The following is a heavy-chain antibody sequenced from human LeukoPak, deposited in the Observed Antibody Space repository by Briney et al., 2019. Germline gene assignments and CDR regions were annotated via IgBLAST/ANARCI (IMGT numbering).Heavy chain of an antibody. CDR3: ARGGVTTRSIDY. V-gene: IGHV4-59*01. CDR2: IYYSGST. Sequence: SETLSLTCTVSDDSITIYYWTWIRQPPGKGLEWIGYIYYSGSTNYNPSLKSRVTISVDTSKNQFSLKLSSVTAADTAVYYCARGGVTTRSIDYWGQGTLVTVSS. J-gene: IGHJ4*02. D-gene: IGHD4-11*01. CDR1: DDSITIYY.